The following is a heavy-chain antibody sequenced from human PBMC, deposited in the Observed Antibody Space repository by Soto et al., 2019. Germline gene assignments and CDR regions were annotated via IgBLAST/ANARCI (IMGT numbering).Heavy chain of an antibody. CDR2: ISYDGSNK. Sequence: RLSCAASGFTFSSYGMHWVRQAPGKGLEWVAVISYDGSNKYYADSVKGRFTISRDNSKNTLYLQMNSLRAEDTAVYYCANDRRVWVLEGYYYGMDVWGQGTTVTVSS. CDR3: ANDRRVWVLEGYYYGMDV. V-gene: IGHV3-30*18. J-gene: IGHJ6*02. D-gene: IGHD3-16*01. CDR1: GFTFSSYG.